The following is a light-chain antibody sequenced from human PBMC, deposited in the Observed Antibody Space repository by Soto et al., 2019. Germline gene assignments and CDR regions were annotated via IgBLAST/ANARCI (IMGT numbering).Light chain of an antibody. J-gene: IGKJ1*01. CDR3: QQSFSTPT. V-gene: IGKV1-39*01. Sequence: DIPVTQSPSSLSASVGDRVTITCRASQSIGIYLSWYRQKPGKAPQLLIHGASTLQGGVPSRFSGDGSGTHFTLTINSLQPEDVGTYSCQQSFSTPTFGQGTKVEIK. CDR2: GAS. CDR1: QSIGIY.